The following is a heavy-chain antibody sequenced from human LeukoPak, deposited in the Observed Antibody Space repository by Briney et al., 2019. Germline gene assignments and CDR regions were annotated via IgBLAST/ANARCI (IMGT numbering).Heavy chain of an antibody. V-gene: IGHV3-53*01. CDR2: IYRDGST. J-gene: IGHJ2*01. D-gene: IGHD1-1*01. CDR3: ATRPGMGINYFDL. Sequence: GGSLRLSCAASGFTVSGSYMSWARHVPGRGLECVSDIYRDGSTYYADSVEGRFTISRDNTRNTVYLQMNNLSAEDTAVYYCATRPGMGINYFDLWGRGTLVTVSS. CDR1: GFTVSGSY.